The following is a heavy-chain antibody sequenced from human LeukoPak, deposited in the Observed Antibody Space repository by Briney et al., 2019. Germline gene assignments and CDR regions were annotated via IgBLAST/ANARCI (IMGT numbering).Heavy chain of an antibody. Sequence: GGSLRLSCAASGFTVSSNYMSWVRQAPGKGLEWVSVIYSGGSTYYADSVKGRFTISRDNSKNTLYLQMNSLRAEDTAVHYCARARPFDYGMDVWGQGTTVTVSS. CDR3: ARARPFDYGMDV. V-gene: IGHV3-66*02. CDR1: GFTVSSNY. D-gene: IGHD6-6*01. J-gene: IGHJ6*02. CDR2: IYSGGST.